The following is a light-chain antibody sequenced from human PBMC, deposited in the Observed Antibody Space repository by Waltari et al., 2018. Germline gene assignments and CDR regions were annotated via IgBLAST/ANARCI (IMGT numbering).Light chain of an antibody. J-gene: IGKJ1*01. CDR2: DAS. V-gene: IGKV3-11*01. Sequence: EIVLTQSPATLCLSPGERATLSCRASQSVSSYLAWYQQTPGQAPRLLIYDASNRATGIPARFSGSGSGTDFTLTINSLEPEDFAVYYCQQRSNRPPWTFGQGTRVEIK. CDR1: QSVSSY. CDR3: QQRSNRPPWT.